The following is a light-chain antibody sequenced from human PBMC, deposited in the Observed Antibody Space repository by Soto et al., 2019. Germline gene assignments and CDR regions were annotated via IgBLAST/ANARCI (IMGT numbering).Light chain of an antibody. Sequence: EIVLTQSPGTLSLSPGERATLSCRASQSVSSSYLAWYQQKPGQAPRLLIYGVSSRATGIPDRFSGSGSGTDFTLTISRLEPEDYAGYCCQQYGTSPGLTFGGGTKVDIK. V-gene: IGKV3-20*01. CDR1: QSVSSSY. CDR2: GVS. CDR3: QQYGTSPGLT. J-gene: IGKJ4*01.